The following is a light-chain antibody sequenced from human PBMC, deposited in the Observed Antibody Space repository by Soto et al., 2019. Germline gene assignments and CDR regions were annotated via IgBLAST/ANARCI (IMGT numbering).Light chain of an antibody. CDR2: EVT. Sequence: QSVLTQPASVSGSPGQSITISCTGTSSDVGGYNFVSWYQQHPGKAPKLMIYEVTSRPSGVSNRFSGSKSGNTASLTISGLQAEDEAEYYCNSYTTGSTLVFGTGTKVTVL. CDR1: SSDVGGYNF. V-gene: IGLV2-14*03. J-gene: IGLJ1*01. CDR3: NSYTTGSTLV.